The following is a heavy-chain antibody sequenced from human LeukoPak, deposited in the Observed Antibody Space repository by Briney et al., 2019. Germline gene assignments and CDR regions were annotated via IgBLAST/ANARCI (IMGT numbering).Heavy chain of an antibody. V-gene: IGHV3-21*01. CDR3: ARDRTTSRSFDY. CDR1: GFTFSSYS. CDR2: ISSSSSYI. J-gene: IGHJ4*02. D-gene: IGHD1-1*01. Sequence: PGGSLRLSCAASGFTFSSYSMNWVRQAPGKGLEWVSSISSSSSYIYYADSVKGRFTISRDNAKNSLYLQMNSLRAEDTAVYYCARDRTTSRSFDYWGQGTLVTVSS.